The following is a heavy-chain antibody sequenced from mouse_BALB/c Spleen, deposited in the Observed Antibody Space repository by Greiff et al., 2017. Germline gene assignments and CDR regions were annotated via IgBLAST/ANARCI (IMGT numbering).Heavy chain of an antibody. V-gene: IGHV14-1*02. D-gene: IGHD2-14*01. Sequence: EVQLQQSGAELVRPGALVKLSCKASGFNIKDYYMHWVKQRPEQGLEWIGWIDPENGNTIYDPKFQSKASITADTSSNTAYLQLSSLTSEDTAVYYCASSYYRYDATSFAYWGQGTLVTVSA. J-gene: IGHJ3*01. CDR3: ASSYYRYDATSFAY. CDR2: IDPENGNT. CDR1: GFNIKDYY.